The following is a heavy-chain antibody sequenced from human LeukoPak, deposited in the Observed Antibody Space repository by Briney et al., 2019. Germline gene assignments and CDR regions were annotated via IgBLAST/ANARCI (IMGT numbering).Heavy chain of an antibody. J-gene: IGHJ4*02. D-gene: IGHD1-1*01. CDR2: INQDGSER. Sequence: GGSLRLSCEPSGFTFSSYWMGWVRHAPGEGLEWVANINQDGSERHYVDSLKGRFTISRDNAKAPLYLQMSSLRAEDTAVYYCARGFWNFDFWGQGTLVTVSS. CDR3: ARGFWNFDF. V-gene: IGHV3-7*03. CDR1: GFTFSSYW.